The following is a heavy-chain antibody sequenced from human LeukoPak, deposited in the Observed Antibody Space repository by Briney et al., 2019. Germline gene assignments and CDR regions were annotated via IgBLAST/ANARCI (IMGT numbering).Heavy chain of an antibody. CDR2: IYHSGST. V-gene: IGHV4-30-2*01. CDR3: TRGGSAPYALDI. Sequence: PSQTLSLTCAVSGGSISSGGYSWSWIRQPPGKGLEWIGYIYHSGSTNSNPSLRSRVTISVDTSKKQFSLKLTSVTAADTAVYYCTRGGSAPYALDIWGQGTMVTVSS. CDR1: GGSISSGGYS. J-gene: IGHJ3*02.